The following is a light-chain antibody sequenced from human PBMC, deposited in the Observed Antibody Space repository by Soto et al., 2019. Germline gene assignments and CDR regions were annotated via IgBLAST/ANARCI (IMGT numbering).Light chain of an antibody. CDR3: LQDYNSPRT. Sequence: AIQMTQYPSSLSAAVGDRVTITCRASQGIRNDLGWYQQKPGKAPKLLIYAASSLQSGVPSRFSGSGSGTDFTLTISILQPDDFATYYCLQDYNSPRTFGQGTKLEIK. CDR2: AAS. CDR1: QGIRND. V-gene: IGKV1-6*01. J-gene: IGKJ1*01.